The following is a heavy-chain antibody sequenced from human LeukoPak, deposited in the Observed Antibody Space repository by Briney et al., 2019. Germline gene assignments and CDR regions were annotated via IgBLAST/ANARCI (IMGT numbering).Heavy chain of an antibody. V-gene: IGHV3-21*01. Sequence: GGSLRLSCAVSGFTFSRFEMNWVRQAPGKGLEWVSSISSSSSYIYYADSVKGRFTISRDNAKNSLYLQMNSLRAEDTAVYYCARDSPDSSGYGLASFGMDVWGQGTTVTVSS. CDR1: GFTFSRFE. D-gene: IGHD3-22*01. J-gene: IGHJ6*02. CDR3: ARDSPDSSGYGLASFGMDV. CDR2: ISSSSSYI.